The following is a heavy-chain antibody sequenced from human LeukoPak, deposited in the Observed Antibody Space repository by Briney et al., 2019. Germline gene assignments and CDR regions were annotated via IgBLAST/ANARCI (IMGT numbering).Heavy chain of an antibody. V-gene: IGHV3-21*01. CDR3: ARDHFGLQATFFY. J-gene: IGHJ4*02. D-gene: IGHD5-24*01. Sequence: KPGGSLRLSCAASGFTFSSYSMNWVRQAPGKGLEWVSSISSSSSYRYYADSVKGRFTISRDNAKNSLYLQMNSLRAEDTAVYYCARDHFGLQATFFYWGQGTLVTVSS. CDR1: GFTFSSYS. CDR2: ISSSSSYR.